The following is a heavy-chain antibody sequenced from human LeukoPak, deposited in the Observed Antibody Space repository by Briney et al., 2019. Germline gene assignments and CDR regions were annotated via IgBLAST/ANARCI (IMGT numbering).Heavy chain of an antibody. CDR1: GDSVSSNSVA. CDR2: TYYRSKWYN. Sequence: SQTLSLTCAISGDSVSSNSVAWIWIRQSPSRGLEWLGRTYYRSKWYNDYAVYVKSRITINPDTSKNQFSLQLNSVTPDDTAVYYCARGNIAAAGYNWFDPWGQGNLVTVSS. CDR3: ARGNIAAAGYNWFDP. J-gene: IGHJ5*02. V-gene: IGHV6-1*01. D-gene: IGHD6-25*01.